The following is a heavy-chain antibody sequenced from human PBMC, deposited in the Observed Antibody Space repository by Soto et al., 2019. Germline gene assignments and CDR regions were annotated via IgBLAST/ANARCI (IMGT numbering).Heavy chain of an antibody. J-gene: IGHJ6*03. CDR3: ARDKDGYSSGWYTGYMDV. Sequence: PGGSLRLSCAASGFTFSSYWMSWVRQAPGKGLEWVANIKQDGSEKYYVDSVKGRFTISRDNAKNSLYLQMNSLRAEDTAVYYCARDKDGYSSGWYTGYMDVWGKGTTVTVSS. D-gene: IGHD6-19*01. CDR1: GFTFSSYW. V-gene: IGHV3-7*01. CDR2: IKQDGSEK.